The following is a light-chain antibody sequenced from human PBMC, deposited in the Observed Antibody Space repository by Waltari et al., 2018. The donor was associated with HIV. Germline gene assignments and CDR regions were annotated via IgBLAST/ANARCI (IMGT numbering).Light chain of an antibody. CDR1: QSISTY. V-gene: IGKV1-5*03. CDR2: QAS. Sequence: DIQMTQSPSTLSPSVGDRVTITCRASQSISTYLAWYQQKPGKAPKLLICQASTLEGGVPSRFSGSGSGTDFTLTISSLQPDDFATYYCQQYNSYSHTFGQGTKLEIK. CDR3: QQYNSYSHT. J-gene: IGKJ2*01.